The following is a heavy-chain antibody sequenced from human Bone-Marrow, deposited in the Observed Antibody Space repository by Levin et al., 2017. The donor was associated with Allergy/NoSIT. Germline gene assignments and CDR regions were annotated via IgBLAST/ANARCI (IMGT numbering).Heavy chain of an antibody. D-gene: IGHD6-19*01. J-gene: IGHJ4*02. CDR1: GFTFTSYA. V-gene: IGHV3-23*01. Sequence: GESLKISCAASGFTFTSYAITWVRQAPGKGLEWISAIRGSGERTYYADSVEGRFTVSRDNSKDTVYLQMNSLRGEETAVYFCAREKGGTRGWYTVDYWGQGALVIVSP. CDR2: IRGSGERT. CDR3: AREKGGTRGWYTVDY.